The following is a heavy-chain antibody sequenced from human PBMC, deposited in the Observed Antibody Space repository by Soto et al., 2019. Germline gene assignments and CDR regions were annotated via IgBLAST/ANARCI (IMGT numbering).Heavy chain of an antibody. D-gene: IGHD2-15*01. V-gene: IGHV1-18*04. CDR1: GYTFTSYG. J-gene: IGHJ4*02. CDR3: ASASSGGSCSWSARY. Sequence: ASVKVSCKASGYTFTSYGISWVRQAPGQGLEWMGWISAYNGNTNYAQKLQGRVTMTTDTSTSTAYMELRSLRSDDTAVYYCASASSGGSCSWSARYWRQGTLVIVSS. CDR2: ISAYNGNT.